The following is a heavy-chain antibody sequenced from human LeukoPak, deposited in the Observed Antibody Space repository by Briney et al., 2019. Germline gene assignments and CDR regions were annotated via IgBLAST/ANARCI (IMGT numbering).Heavy chain of an antibody. V-gene: IGHV3-33*01. CDR1: GFTFSSYG. D-gene: IGHD5-12*01. CDR2: IWYDGSNK. J-gene: IGHJ6*02. Sequence: PGGSLRLSCAASGFTFSSYGMHWVRQAPGKGLEWVAVIWYDGSNKYYADSVKGRFTISRDNSKNTLYLQMNSLRAEDTAVYYCARGETMRGYSGYDGGRRYYYYGMDVWGQGTTVTVSS. CDR3: ARGETMRGYSGYDGGRRYYYYGMDV.